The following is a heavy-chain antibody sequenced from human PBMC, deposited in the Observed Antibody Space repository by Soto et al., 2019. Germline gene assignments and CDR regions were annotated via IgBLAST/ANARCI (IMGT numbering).Heavy chain of an antibody. CDR3: AKGGREWLVTSDFNY. Sequence: VQLVESGGGVVQPGRSLRLSCAASGFTFSDYAMHWVRQAPGKGLEWVAVVSHDRRNTHYADSVKGRFTISRDSSKNTISLEMTSLRAEDTDVYYCAKGGREWLVTSDFNYWGQGALVTVSS. J-gene: IGHJ4*02. D-gene: IGHD6-19*01. V-gene: IGHV3-30*18. CDR2: VSHDRRNT. CDR1: GFTFSDYA.